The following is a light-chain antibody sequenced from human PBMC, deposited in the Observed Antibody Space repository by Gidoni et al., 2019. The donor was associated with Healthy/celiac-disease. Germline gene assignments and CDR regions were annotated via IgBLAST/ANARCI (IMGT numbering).Light chain of an antibody. CDR1: QGMISY. V-gene: IGKV1-9*01. CDR2: AAS. Sequence: DLQFPPSPSFLSASVGDRVNITCRASQGMISYLAGYQQKPGKAPKLLIYAASTLQSGVPSRCRGSGSGTEFTLTISRRQPEELATYYCQQLNSYAHTCXQXTRLEIK. J-gene: IGKJ5*01. CDR3: QQLNSYAHT.